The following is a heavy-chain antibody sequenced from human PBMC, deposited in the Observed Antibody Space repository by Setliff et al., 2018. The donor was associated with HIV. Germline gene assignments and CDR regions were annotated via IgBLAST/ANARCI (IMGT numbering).Heavy chain of an antibody. CDR3: ARLSRHYSDSTAYHDAFDV. J-gene: IGHJ3*01. V-gene: IGHV5-51*01. Sequence: ESLTISCKGSGYSFNIYWIGWVRQMPGKGLEWMGIIYPGDSDTIYSPSFQGQVTVSVDKSITTAYLQWSSLKASDTAMYYCARLSRHYSDSTAYHDAFDVWGQGTKVTVSS. CDR1: GYSFNIYW. CDR2: IYPGDSDT. D-gene: IGHD3-22*01.